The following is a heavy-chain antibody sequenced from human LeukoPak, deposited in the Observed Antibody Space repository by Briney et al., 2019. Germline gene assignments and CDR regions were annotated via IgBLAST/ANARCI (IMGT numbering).Heavy chain of an antibody. CDR3: ARTITMVRGVIIYPNYFDY. CDR2: IYPGDSDT. V-gene: IGHV5-51*01. CDR1: GYSFTTYW. J-gene: IGHJ4*02. D-gene: IGHD3-10*01. Sequence: GESLKISCRGSGYSFTTYWIGWVRQMPGKGLEWMGIIYPGDSDTRYTPSFQGQVTMSADKSINTAYLQWSSLKASDTAMYYCARTITMVRGVIIYPNYFDYWGQGTLVTVSS.